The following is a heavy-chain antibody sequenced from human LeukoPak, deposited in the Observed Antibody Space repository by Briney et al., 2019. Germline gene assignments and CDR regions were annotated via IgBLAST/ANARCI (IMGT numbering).Heavy chain of an antibody. V-gene: IGHV3-21*01. J-gene: IGHJ6*03. CDR2: ISSSSSYI. D-gene: IGHD4-17*01. CDR3: ARASYTVTTYGYYYYYMDV. CDR1: GFTFSSYS. Sequence: PGGSLTLSCAASGFTFSSYSMNWVRQAPGKGLEWVPSISSSSSYIYYADSVKGRFTISRDNAKNSLYLQMNSLRAEDTAVYYCARASYTVTTYGYYYYYMDVWGKGTTVTVSS.